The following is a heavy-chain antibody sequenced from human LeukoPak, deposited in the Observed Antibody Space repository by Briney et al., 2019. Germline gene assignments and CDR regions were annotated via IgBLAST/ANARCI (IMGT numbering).Heavy chain of an antibody. Sequence: ASVKVSCKASGYTFTGYYMHWVRQAPGQGLEWMGWINPNSGGTNYAQKFQGRVTMTRDTSISTAYMELSRLRSDDTAVYYCARAGLRRGNWFDPWGQGTLVTVSS. D-gene: IGHD3-10*01. CDR1: GYTFTGYY. V-gene: IGHV1-2*02. CDR2: INPNSGGT. J-gene: IGHJ5*02. CDR3: ARAGLRRGNWFDP.